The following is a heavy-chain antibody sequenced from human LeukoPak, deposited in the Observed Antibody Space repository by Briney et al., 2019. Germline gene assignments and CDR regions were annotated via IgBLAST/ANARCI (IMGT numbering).Heavy chain of an antibody. J-gene: IGHJ4*02. CDR3: TSEVGY. CDR2: IRSKANNYAT. D-gene: IGHD1-26*01. CDR1: GFTFSGSA. Sequence: GGSLKLSCAASGFTFSGSAMHWVRQASGKGLEWVGRIRSKANNYATACTASMKGRFTVSRDDSKNTTYLQMNSLKIEDTAVYYCTSEVGYWGQGTLVTVSS. V-gene: IGHV3-73*01.